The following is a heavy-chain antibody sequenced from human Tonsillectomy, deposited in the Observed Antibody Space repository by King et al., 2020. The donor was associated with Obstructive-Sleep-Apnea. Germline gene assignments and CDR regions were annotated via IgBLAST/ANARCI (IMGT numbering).Heavy chain of an antibody. CDR2: IFPGDSDT. D-gene: IGHD1/OR15-1a*01. J-gene: IGHJ4*02. CDR1: GYTVTNYW. Sequence: VQLVESGAEVKKPGESLKISCKGSGYTVTNYWIGWVRQMPGKGLEVMGFIFPGDSDTRFSPSFQGQVTMSVEASSSTAYLQWRTLKASDTAMYYCARLWNSDYLDYWGQGTLVAVSS. CDR3: ARLWNSDYLDY. V-gene: IGHV5-51*01.